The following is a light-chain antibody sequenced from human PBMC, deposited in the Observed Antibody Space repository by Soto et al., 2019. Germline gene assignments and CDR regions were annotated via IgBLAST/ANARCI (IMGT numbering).Light chain of an antibody. CDR3: HVWGISGDQVV. J-gene: IGLJ2*01. CDR1: NIGSKS. CDR2: ADS. V-gene: IGLV3-21*02. Sequence: YELTQPPSVSVAPGQTATFTCGADNIGSKSVHWYQKKPGQAPLLVVFADSDRPPGIPARFSAFNSGNTAILTISMVEDGDEADYYCHVWGISGDQVVFGGGTKVTVL.